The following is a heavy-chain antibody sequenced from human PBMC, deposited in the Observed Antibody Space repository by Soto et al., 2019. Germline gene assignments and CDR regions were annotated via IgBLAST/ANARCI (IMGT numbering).Heavy chain of an antibody. J-gene: IGHJ4*02. CDR1: GFTFSSYG. CDR3: ARDRVGATTPRYYFGY. CDR2: IWYDGSNK. D-gene: IGHD1-26*01. Sequence: QVQLVESGGGVVQPGRSLRLSCAASGFTFSSYGMHWVRQAPGKGLEWVAVIWYDGSNKYYADSVKGRFTISRDNSKNTLYLQMNSLRAEDTAVYYCARDRVGATTPRYYFGYWGQGTLVTVCS. V-gene: IGHV3-33*01.